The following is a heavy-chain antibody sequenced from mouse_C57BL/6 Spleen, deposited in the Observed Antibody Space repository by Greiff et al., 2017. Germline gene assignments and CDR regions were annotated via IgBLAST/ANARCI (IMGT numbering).Heavy chain of an antibody. J-gene: IGHJ1*03. CDR2: IYPSDSET. V-gene: IGHV1-61*01. CDR3: ARGVPNWYFDV. Sequence: VKLQQPGAELVRPGSSVKLSCKASGYTFTSYWMDWVKQRPGQGLEWIGNIYPSDSETHYNQKFKDKATLTVYKSSSTAYMQLSSLTSEDSAVYYCARGVPNWYFDVWGTGTTVTVSS. CDR1: GYTFTSYW.